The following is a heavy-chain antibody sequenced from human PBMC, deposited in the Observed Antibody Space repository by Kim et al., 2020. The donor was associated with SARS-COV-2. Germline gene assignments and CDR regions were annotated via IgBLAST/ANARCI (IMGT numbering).Heavy chain of an antibody. D-gene: IGHD1-1*01. J-gene: IGHJ6*02. V-gene: IGHV4-59*08. Sequence: SETLSLTCTVSGGSISSYYWSWIRQPPGKGLEWIGYIYYSGSTNYNPSLKSRVTISVDTSKNQFSLKLSSVTAADTAVYYCATSRGYYYGMDVWGQGTTVTVSS. CDR3: ATSRGYYYGMDV. CDR1: GGSISSYY. CDR2: IYYSGST.